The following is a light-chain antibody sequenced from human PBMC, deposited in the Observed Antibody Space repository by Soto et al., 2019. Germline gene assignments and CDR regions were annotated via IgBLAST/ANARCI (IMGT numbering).Light chain of an antibody. CDR3: QQRSNWPFT. J-gene: IGKJ5*01. CDR2: DAS. V-gene: IGKV3-11*01. CDR1: QSVSSY. Sequence: IVMTQSPATLSVCPGERATLSCRASQSVSSYLAWYQQKPGQAPRLLIYDASNRATGIPARFSGSGSGTDFTLTISSLEPEDFAVYYCQQRSNWPFTFGQGTRLEIK.